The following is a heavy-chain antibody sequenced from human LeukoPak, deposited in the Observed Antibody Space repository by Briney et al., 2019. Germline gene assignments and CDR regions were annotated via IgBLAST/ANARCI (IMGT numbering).Heavy chain of an antibody. CDR1: GFTFRRYW. J-gene: IGHJ4*02. CDR3: ARGGWSLDY. D-gene: IGHD6-19*01. Sequence: GGSLRLSCAASGFTFRRYWMSWARQASGKGLEWVANIKQDGSAKDYVDSVKGRFTISRDNSKNSLYLQMNSLRAEGTAVYYCARGGWSLDYWGQGTLVTVSS. CDR2: IKQDGSAK. V-gene: IGHV3-7*04.